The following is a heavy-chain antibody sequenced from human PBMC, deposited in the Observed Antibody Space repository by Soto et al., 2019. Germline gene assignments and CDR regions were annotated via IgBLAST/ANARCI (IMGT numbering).Heavy chain of an antibody. D-gene: IGHD5-12*01. J-gene: IGHJ4*02. CDR3: ARGPSVVDKIDS. V-gene: IGHV1-2*02. CDR2: INPNSGGT. CDR1: GYTFTCYY. Sequence: GASLKVACRGSGYTFTCYYMQWVRQAPGQGLEWMGWINPNSGGTNYAQKFQGRVTMTRDTSISTAYMELSRLRSDDTAVYYCARGPSVVDKIDSWGQGTLVTVSS.